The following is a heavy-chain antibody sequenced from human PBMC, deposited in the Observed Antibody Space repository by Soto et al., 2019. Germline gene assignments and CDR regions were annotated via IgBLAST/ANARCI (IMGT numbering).Heavy chain of an antibody. CDR3: ARRHSGSFTY. CDR1: GGSVSSDRNY. J-gene: IGHJ4*02. D-gene: IGHD1-26*01. Sequence: NPSETLSLTCTVSGGSVSSDRNYWSWIRQSPGKELEWIGYISYSGSASYNPSLKSRVTISIDMSTNQFSLKLSSVTAADTAIYYCARRHSGSFTYWGQGILVTVSS. CDR2: ISYSGSA. V-gene: IGHV4-61*01.